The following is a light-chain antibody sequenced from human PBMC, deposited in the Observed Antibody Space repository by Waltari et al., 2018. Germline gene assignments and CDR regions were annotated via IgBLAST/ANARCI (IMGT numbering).Light chain of an antibody. CDR2: KAS. J-gene: IGKJ1*01. Sequence: DIQMTQSPSSLSASVGDRVTITCRASQTINNWLAWYQQKPGKAPKLLIYKASTLESGVPSRFSGSGSGTEFTLTISSLRPGDFATYYCQQFSSFPWTFGHGTKVEIK. CDR3: QQFSSFPWT. V-gene: IGKV1-5*03. CDR1: QTINNW.